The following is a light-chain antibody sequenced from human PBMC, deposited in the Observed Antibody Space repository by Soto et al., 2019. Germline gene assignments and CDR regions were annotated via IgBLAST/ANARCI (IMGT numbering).Light chain of an antibody. Sequence: DIQMTQSPSTVSASVGDRVTIACRASRSISKWLAWYQQKPGKAPKLLIYAASSLHTGVPSRFSGSGSETQFTLTISGLQPDDFATYYCQHYSTYWWAFGQGTKVEI. J-gene: IGKJ1*01. CDR1: RSISKW. CDR2: AAS. CDR3: QHYSTYWWA. V-gene: IGKV1-5*03.